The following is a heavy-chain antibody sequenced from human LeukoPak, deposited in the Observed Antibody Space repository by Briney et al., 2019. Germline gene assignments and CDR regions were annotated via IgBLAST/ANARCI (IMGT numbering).Heavy chain of an antibody. J-gene: IGHJ4*02. CDR1: GYTFTSYY. Sequence: ASVKVSCKASGYTFTSYYMHWVRQAPGQGLEWMGIINPSGGSTSYAQKFQGRVTMTRDTSTSTVYMELSSLRSEDTAVYYCARARLPYYYDSSNPGTSDYWGQGTLVTVSS. CDR3: ARARLPYYYDSSNPGTSDY. CDR2: INPSGGST. D-gene: IGHD3-22*01. V-gene: IGHV1-46*01.